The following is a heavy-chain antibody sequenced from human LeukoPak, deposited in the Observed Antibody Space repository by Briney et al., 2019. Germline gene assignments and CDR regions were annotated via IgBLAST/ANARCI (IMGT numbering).Heavy chain of an antibody. V-gene: IGHV3-33*05. CDR3: ARDRAVSWFDS. CDR2: ISLDGSKT. CDR1: GLTFSSHG. D-gene: IGHD3-10*01. Sequence: HPGGSLRLSCAASGLTFSSHGFHWVRQAPGKGLEWVTFISLDGSKTSYADSVKGQFTFSRDDSKNTLYLEMNSLRAEDTAVYYCARDRAVSWFDSWGLGTLVTVSS. J-gene: IGHJ5*01.